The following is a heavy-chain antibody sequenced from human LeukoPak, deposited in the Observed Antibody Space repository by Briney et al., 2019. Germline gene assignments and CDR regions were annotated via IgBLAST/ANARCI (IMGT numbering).Heavy chain of an antibody. J-gene: IGHJ4*02. D-gene: IGHD5-18*01. Sequence: ASVTDSCKASGCTFTSYGISWVRLAPGQGLEWMGWISAYNGNTNYAQKLQGRVTMTTDTSTSTAYMELTSLRSDDTAVYYCARARATVTQFEYWGQGTLVTVSS. CDR3: ARARATVTQFEY. V-gene: IGHV1-18*01. CDR1: GCTFTSYG. CDR2: ISAYNGNT.